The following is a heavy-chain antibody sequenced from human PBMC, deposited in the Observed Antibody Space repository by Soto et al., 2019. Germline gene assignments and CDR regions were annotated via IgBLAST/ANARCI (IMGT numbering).Heavy chain of an antibody. V-gene: IGHV3-30*18. Sequence: LVESGGGVVQPGRSLTLSCAASGFTFHSFSMHWVRQAPGKGLEWVATVSFDSKNKYYIDSVEGRFTISRDNSKSVMSLQMTSLRHGDTAVYYCAKESVEATYSYYGMDVWGPGTTVTVSS. J-gene: IGHJ6*02. CDR2: VSFDSKNK. D-gene: IGHD3-16*02. CDR1: GFTFHSFS. CDR3: AKESVEATYSYYGMDV.